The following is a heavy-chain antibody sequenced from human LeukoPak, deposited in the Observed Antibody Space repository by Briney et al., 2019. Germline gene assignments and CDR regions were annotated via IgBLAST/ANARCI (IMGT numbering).Heavy chain of an antibody. CDR1: GDSISRGGYS. V-gene: IGHV4-30-4*07. CDR3: ARSVFTGAYPDFFDF. J-gene: IGHJ4*02. Sequence: PSQALSLTCAVSGDSISRGGYSWSWIRQSPGTGLVLVASISYSGATFYYPSLKGRLTISKDTSKNHFSLELSSVTAADTALYYCARSVFTGAYPDFFDFWGQGALVTVSS. CDR2: ISYSGAT.